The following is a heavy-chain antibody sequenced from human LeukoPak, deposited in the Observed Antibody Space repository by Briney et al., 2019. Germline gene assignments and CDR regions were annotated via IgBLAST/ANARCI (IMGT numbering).Heavy chain of an antibody. J-gene: IGHJ6*02. CDR2: IYYSGST. Sequence: SQTLSLTCTVSGGSISSGDYYWSRIRQPPGKGLEWIGYIYYSGSTYYNPSLKSRVTISVDTSKNQFSLKLSSVTAADTAVYYCARVSIDPSRYCSGGSCYSDRYYGMDVWGQGTTVTVSS. D-gene: IGHD2-15*01. CDR1: GGSISSGDYY. CDR3: ARVSIDPSRYCSGGSCYSDRYYGMDV. V-gene: IGHV4-30-4*01.